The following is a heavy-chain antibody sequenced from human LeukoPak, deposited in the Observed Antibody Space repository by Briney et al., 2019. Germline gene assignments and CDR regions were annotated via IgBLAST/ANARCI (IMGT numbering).Heavy chain of an antibody. Sequence: PSETLSLTCAVYGGSFSGYYWSWIRQPPGKGLEWIGEINHSGSTNYNPSLKSRVTISVDTSKNQFSLKLSSVTAVDTAVYYCARFLYRYYFDYWGQGTLVTVSS. CDR3: ARFLYRYYFDY. CDR1: GGSFSGYY. D-gene: IGHD2-2*02. J-gene: IGHJ4*02. V-gene: IGHV4-34*01. CDR2: INHSGST.